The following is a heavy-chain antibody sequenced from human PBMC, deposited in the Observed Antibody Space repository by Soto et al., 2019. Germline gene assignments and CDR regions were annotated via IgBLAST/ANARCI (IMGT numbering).Heavy chain of an antibody. CDR3: ARDGDGPGRRSDY. V-gene: IGHV1-18*01. CDR1: GYTFTTYG. Sequence: QVQLVQSGAEVKNPGASVKVSCKASGYTFTTYGISWVRQAPGQGLEWMGWIGPYTGVTNYAQKLQGRVTMTTDTSTSTAYMELMSLRSDDTAVYYCARDGDGPGRRSDYWGQGTLIIVSS. J-gene: IGHJ4*02. CDR2: IGPYTGVT. D-gene: IGHD3-10*01.